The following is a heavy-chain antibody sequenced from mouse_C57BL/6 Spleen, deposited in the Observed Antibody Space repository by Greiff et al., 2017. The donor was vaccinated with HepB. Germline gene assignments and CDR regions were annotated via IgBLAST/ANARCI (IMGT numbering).Heavy chain of an antibody. CDR3: ARRSSYWYFDV. CDR1: GYAFSSYW. D-gene: IGHD1-1*01. CDR2: IYPGDGDT. J-gene: IGHJ1*03. V-gene: IGHV1-80*01. Sequence: VKLQESGAELVKPGASVKISCKASGYAFSSYWMNWVKQRPGKGLEWIGQIYPGDGDTNYNGKFKGKATLTADKSSSTAYMQLSSLTSEDSAVYFCARRSSYWYFDVWGTGTTVTVSS.